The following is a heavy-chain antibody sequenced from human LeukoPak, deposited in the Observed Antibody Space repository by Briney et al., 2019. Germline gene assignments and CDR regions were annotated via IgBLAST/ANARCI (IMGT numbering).Heavy chain of an antibody. D-gene: IGHD6-6*01. J-gene: IGHJ4*02. Sequence: GGSLRLSCAASGFSFSGYGMHWVRQAPGKGLEWVAFIRYDGSNKYYADSVKGRFTISRDNSKNTLYLQMNSLRAEDTAVYYCAKIPSSSYYFDQWGQGTLVTVSS. V-gene: IGHV3-30*02. CDR1: GFSFSGYG. CDR3: AKIPSSSYYFDQ. CDR2: IRYDGSNK.